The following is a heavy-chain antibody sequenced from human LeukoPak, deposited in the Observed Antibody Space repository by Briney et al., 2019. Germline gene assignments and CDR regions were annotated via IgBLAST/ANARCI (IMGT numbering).Heavy chain of an antibody. CDR2: ISGSAGTT. CDR1: GFTFSSYA. J-gene: IGHJ4*02. Sequence: PGGSLRLSCAASGFTFSSYAMNWVRQAPGKGLEWVSAISGSAGTTYYADSVKGRFTISRDNSKNTLYLQMNSLRAEDTAVYYCARARQLDEGDYWGQGTLVTVSS. D-gene: IGHD6-13*01. V-gene: IGHV3-23*01. CDR3: ARARQLDEGDY.